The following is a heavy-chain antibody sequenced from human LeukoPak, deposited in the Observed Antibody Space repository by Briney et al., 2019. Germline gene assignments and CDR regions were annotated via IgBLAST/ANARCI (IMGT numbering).Heavy chain of an antibody. D-gene: IGHD1-20*01. Sequence: GGSLRLSCAASGFTFSSYGMHWVRQAPGKGLEWVAVIWYDGSNKYYADSVKGRFTISRDNSKNTLYLQMNSLRAEDTAVYYCAREGSSITGTIDFWGQGTLVTVSS. CDR1: GFTFSSYG. CDR3: AREGSSITGTIDF. J-gene: IGHJ4*02. V-gene: IGHV3-33*01. CDR2: IWYDGSNK.